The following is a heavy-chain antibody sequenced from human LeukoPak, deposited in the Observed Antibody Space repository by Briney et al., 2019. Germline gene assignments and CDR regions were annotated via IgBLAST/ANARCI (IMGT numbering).Heavy chain of an antibody. J-gene: IGHJ4*02. CDR2: IYYSGST. CDR3: ARSEGDYDSSGYVD. V-gene: IGHV4-39*07. D-gene: IGHD3-22*01. Sequence: LRLSCAASGFTFSSYGMHWVRQAPGKGLEWIGSIYYSGSTYYNPSLKSRVTISVDTSKNQFSLKLSSVTAADTAVYYCARSEGDYDSSGYVDWGQGTLVTVSS. CDR1: GFTFSSYG.